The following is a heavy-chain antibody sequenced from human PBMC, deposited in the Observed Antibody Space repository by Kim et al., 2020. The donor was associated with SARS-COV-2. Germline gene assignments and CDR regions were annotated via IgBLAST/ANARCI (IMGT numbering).Heavy chain of an antibody. CDR2: IYYSGST. CDR3: ARGIVVVPADAFDI. V-gene: IGHV4-59*13. Sequence: SETLSLTCTVSGGSISSYYWSWIRQPPGKGLEWIGYIYYSGSTNYNPSLKSRVTISVDTSKNQFSLKLSSVTAADTAVYYCARGIVVVPADAFDIGGQGTMVTVSS. J-gene: IGHJ3*02. CDR1: GGSISSYY. D-gene: IGHD2-15*01.